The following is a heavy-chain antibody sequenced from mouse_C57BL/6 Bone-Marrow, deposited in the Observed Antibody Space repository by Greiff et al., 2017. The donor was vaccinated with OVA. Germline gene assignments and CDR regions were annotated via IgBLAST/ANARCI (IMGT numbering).Heavy chain of an antibody. Sequence: VQLQQPGAELVKPGASVKLSCKASGYTFTSYWMQWVKQRPGQGLEWIGEIDPSDSYTNYNQKFKGKATLTVDTSSSTAYMQLSSLTSEDSAVYYCARPYYYGSSWDWYFDVWGTGTTVTVSS. CDR3: ARPYYYGSSWDWYFDV. V-gene: IGHV1-50*01. D-gene: IGHD1-1*01. J-gene: IGHJ1*03. CDR2: IDPSDSYT. CDR1: GYTFTSYW.